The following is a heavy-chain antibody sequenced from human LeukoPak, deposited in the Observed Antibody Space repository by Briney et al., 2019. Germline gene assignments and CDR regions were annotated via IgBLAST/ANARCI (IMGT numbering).Heavy chain of an antibody. Sequence: SETLSLTCTVSGGSISSHYWSWIRQPPGKGLEWIGYIYYSGSTNYNPSLKSRVTISVDTSKNQFSLKLSSVTAADTAVYYCARGPRRDGPSDYWGQGTLVTVSS. CDR2: IYYSGST. V-gene: IGHV4-59*11. CDR1: GGSISSHY. J-gene: IGHJ4*02. CDR3: ARGPRRDGPSDY. D-gene: IGHD5-24*01.